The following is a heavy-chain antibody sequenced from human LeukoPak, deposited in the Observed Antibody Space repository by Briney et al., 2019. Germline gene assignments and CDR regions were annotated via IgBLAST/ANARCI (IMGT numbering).Heavy chain of an antibody. J-gene: IGHJ4*02. CDR3: ASGSYHLGFFDS. CDR2: IYYSGST. D-gene: IGHD1-26*01. CDR1: GGSISSTLFY. Sequence: PSETLSLTCTVSGGSISSTLFYWGWIRQPPGKGLEWIGSIYYSGSTYYNPSLKSRVTISVDTSKNQFSLKLSSLTAADTAVYYCASGSYHLGFFDSWGQGTLVIVSS. V-gene: IGHV4-39*07.